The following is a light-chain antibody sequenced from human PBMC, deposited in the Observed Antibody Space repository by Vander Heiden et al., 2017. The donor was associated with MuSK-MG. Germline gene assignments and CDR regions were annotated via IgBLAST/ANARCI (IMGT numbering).Light chain of an antibody. J-gene: IGKJ1*01. CDR3: QQYHNPPWT. Sequence: DLQMTQSPSPLSASVGDRVTITCRASQSVTTWLAWYQQTPAKGPKLLIYKVSNLQSGVPSRFSGSGSGTEFTLTIISLQPDDDATDYCQQYHNPPWTFGQGTKVEIK. CDR1: QSVTTW. V-gene: IGKV1-5*03. CDR2: KVS.